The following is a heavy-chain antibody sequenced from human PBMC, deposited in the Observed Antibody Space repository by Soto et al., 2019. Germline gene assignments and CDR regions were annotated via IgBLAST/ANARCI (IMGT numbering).Heavy chain of an antibody. J-gene: IGHJ4*02. CDR2: IYYSGST. CDR1: GGSISSGGYY. V-gene: IGHV4-31*03. CDR3: ARGGQLVTYYFNY. Sequence: PSETLSLTCTVSGGSISSGGYYWSWIRQHPGKGLEWIGYIYYSGSTYYNPSLKSRVTISVDTSKNQFSLKLSSVTAADTAVYYCARGGQLVTYYFNYWGQGTLVTVSS. D-gene: IGHD6-6*01.